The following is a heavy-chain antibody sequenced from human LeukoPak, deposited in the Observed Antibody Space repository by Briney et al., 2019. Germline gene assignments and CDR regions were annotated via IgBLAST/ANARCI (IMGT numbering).Heavy chain of an antibody. CDR2: INHSGST. V-gene: IGHV4-34*01. D-gene: IGHD6-13*01. J-gene: IGHJ4*02. Sequence: NPSETLSLTCAVYGVSFSGYYWSWIRQPPGKGLEWIGEINHSGSTNYNPSLKSRVTISVDTSKNQFSLKLSSVTAADTAVYYCARASRASSPFDYWGQGTLVTVSS. CDR1: GVSFSGYY. CDR3: ARASRASSPFDY.